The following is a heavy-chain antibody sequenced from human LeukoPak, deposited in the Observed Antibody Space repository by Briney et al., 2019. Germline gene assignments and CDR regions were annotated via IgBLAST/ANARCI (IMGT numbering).Heavy chain of an antibody. V-gene: IGHV4-59*01. CDR2: IYYSGST. CDR1: GGSISSYY. J-gene: IGHJ4*02. D-gene: IGHD3-22*01. Sequence: SETLSLTXTVSGGSISSYYWSWIRQPPGKGLEGIGYIYYSGSTNYNPSLKSRVTISVDTSKNQFSLKLSSVTAADTAVYYCARLYYDSSGHYWGQGTLVTVSS. CDR3: ARLYYDSSGHY.